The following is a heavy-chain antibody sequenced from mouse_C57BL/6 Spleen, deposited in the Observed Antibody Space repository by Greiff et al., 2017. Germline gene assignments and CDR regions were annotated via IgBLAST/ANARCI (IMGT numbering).Heavy chain of an antibody. D-gene: IGHD3-3*01. V-gene: IGHV1-15*01. CDR1: GYTFTDYE. J-gene: IGHJ1*03. CDR2: IDPETGGT. CDR3: TRRTRRYFDV. Sequence: QVQLKESGAELVRPGASVTLSCKASGYTFTDYEMHWVKQTPVHGLEWIGAIDPETGGTAYNQKFKGKAILTADKSSSTAYMELRSLTSEDSAVYYCTRRTRRYFDVWGTGTTVTVSS.